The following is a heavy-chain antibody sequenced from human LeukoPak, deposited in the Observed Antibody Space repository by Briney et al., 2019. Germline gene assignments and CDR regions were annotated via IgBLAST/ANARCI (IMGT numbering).Heavy chain of an antibody. Sequence: SSVKVSYKASGGTFSSYAISWVRQAPGQGLEWMGGIIPIFGTANYAQKFQGRVTITADEPTSTAYMELSSLRSEDTAVYYCARAGVAARLTPFDYWGQGTLVTVSS. CDR2: IIPIFGTA. CDR3: ARAGVAARLTPFDY. J-gene: IGHJ4*02. CDR1: GGTFSSYA. V-gene: IGHV1-69*01. D-gene: IGHD6-6*01.